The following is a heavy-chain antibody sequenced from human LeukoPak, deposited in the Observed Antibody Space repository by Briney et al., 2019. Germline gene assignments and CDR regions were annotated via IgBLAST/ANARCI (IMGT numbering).Heavy chain of an antibody. CDR2: ISTSSSYI. J-gene: IGHJ4*02. V-gene: IGHV3-21*01. CDR3: ARDDGYYGSGSYYAIDY. D-gene: IGHD3-10*01. Sequence: GGSLRLSCAASGFTFRTSTMNWVRQAPGKGLEWVSSISTSSSYIYYADSVKGRFTISRDNAKNSLYLQVNSLRAEDTAVYYCARDDGYYGSGSYYAIDYWGQGTLVTVSS. CDR1: GFTFRTST.